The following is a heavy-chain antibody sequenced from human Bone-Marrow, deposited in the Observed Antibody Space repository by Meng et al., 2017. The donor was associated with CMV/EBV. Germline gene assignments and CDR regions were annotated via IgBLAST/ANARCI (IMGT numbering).Heavy chain of an antibody. D-gene: IGHD1-26*01. CDR2: INHSGST. CDR1: GGSFSGSY. Sequence: CAVSGGSFSGSYWSCLRQPPGKGLEWIGEINHSGSTNSNPSLKSRVTISVDTSKNQFSLKLSSVTAADTAVYYCARGRSGSYYPFDYWGQGTLVTVSS. CDR3: ARGRSGSYYPFDY. V-gene: IGHV4-34*01. J-gene: IGHJ4*02.